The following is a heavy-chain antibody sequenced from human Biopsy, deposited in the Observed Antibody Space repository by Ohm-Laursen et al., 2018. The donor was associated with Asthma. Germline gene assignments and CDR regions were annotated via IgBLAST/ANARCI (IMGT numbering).Heavy chain of an antibody. CDR3: ARTYYDFLTGQVKDVFGV. D-gene: IGHD3-9*01. Sequence: GASVKVFCKASGYNFISFAIHWVRQAPGQRLEWMGWVNTGNGDTKYSQKFQGRVSITRDTSARTAYMDLSSLRSEDTATYYCARTYYDFLTGQVKDVFGVWGQGTMVTVSS. J-gene: IGHJ3*01. CDR2: VNTGNGDT. V-gene: IGHV1-3*04. CDR1: GYNFISFA.